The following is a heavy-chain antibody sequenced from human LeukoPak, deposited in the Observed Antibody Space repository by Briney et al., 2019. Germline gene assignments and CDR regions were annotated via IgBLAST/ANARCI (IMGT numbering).Heavy chain of an antibody. V-gene: IGHV4-59*01. CDR3: ARGIGPKSQQLASGYYYYYYMDV. CDR1: GGSISSYY. Sequence: SETLSLTCTVSGGSISSYYWSWIRQPPGKGLEWIGYIYYSGSTNYNPSLKSRVTISVDTSKNQFSLKLSSVTAADTAVYYCARGIGPKSQQLASGYYYYYYMDVWGKGTTVTVSS. D-gene: IGHD6-6*01. CDR2: IYYSGST. J-gene: IGHJ6*03.